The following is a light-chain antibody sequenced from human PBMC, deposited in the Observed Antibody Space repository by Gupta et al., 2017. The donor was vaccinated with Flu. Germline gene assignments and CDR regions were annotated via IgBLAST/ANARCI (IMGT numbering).Light chain of an antibody. V-gene: IGLV3-1*01. J-gene: IGLJ2*01. CDR2: QDS. Sequence: SYELTQPPSVSVSPGQTASITCSGDKLGDKYACWYQQKPGQSPVLVIYQDSKRPSGIPERFSGSNSGNTATLXIXGTQAMXEADYYCQEWDSRTVVFGGGTKLTV. CDR3: QEWDSRTVV. CDR1: KLGDKY.